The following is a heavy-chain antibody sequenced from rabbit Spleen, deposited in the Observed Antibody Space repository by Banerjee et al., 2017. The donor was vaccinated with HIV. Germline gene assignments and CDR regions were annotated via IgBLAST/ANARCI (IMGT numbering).Heavy chain of an antibody. CDR2: INAATGKP. J-gene: IGHJ3*01. CDR1: GFDITNYY. CDR3: ARDLVGVIGWNFYL. Sequence: QEQLEETGGGLVQPGGSLTLSCKASGFDITNYYMAWVRQSPGKGLEWIACINAATGKPVYATWAKGRFTISRTSSTTVTLRMTSLTAAVTAAYFCARDLVGVIGWNFYLWGQGTLVTVS. D-gene: IGHD1-1*01. V-gene: IGHV1S45*01.